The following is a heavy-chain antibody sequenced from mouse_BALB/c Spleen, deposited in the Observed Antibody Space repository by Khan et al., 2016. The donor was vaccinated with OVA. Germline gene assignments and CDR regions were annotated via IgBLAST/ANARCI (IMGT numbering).Heavy chain of an antibody. Sequence: QCQLVQSGPELKKPGETVNISCKASGYTFTNYGMNWVKQAPGKVLKWMGWISTYTGEPTYADDFKGRFAFSLETSASTAYLQINNLKNEDTATXVCARSLFNRPYYYAMDYWGQGTSVTVSS. CDR3: ARSLFNRPYYYAMDY. CDR2: ISTYTGEP. J-gene: IGHJ4*01. V-gene: IGHV9-3-1*01. CDR1: GYTFTNYG.